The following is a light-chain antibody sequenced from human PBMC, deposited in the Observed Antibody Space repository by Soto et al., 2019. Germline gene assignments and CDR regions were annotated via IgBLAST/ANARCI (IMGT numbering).Light chain of an antibody. J-gene: IGKJ4*01. CDR2: GAS. Sequence: ESVLTQSPGARSLTTGERASRSCRASQSVSSSYLAWYQQKPGQAPRLLIYGASTRVTGIPAEFSGSRSGIEFTLPISSLQSEDFAVYYGQQYNNWPTVGGGTKVDI. V-gene: IGKV3-15*01. CDR3: QQYNNWPT. CDR1: QSVSSSY.